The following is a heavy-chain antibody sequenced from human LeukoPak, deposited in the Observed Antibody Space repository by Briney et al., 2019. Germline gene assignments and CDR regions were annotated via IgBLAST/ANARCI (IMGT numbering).Heavy chain of an antibody. J-gene: IGHJ4*02. CDR1: GDSVSNYSAA. D-gene: IGHD3-16*01. V-gene: IGHV6-1*01. Sequence: SQTLSLTCALSGDSVSNYSAAWEWTRQSPARGLEWLGRTYYRSRWYTDYAPSVRSRVTISADTSKNQFSLQLNSVSPEDTAMYCCGRSLRGAYLCALDYWGQGTLLTASS. CDR3: GRSLRGAYLCALDY. CDR2: TYYRSRWYT.